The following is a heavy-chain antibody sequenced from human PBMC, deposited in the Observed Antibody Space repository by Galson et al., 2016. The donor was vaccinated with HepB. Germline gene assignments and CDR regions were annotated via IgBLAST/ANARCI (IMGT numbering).Heavy chain of an antibody. V-gene: IGHV3-13*01. CDR3: VRGWAGSDY. J-gene: IGHJ4*02. D-gene: IGHD6-13*01. Sequence: SLRLSCAASGFIFSNYDMHWVRQTPERGLEWVSAIDTAGDTFYPGSVKGRFTISRENAKDPLLLQRDSLRAEDTAVYYCVRGWAGSDYWGQGTVVTVSS. CDR2: IDTAGDT. CDR1: GFIFSNYD.